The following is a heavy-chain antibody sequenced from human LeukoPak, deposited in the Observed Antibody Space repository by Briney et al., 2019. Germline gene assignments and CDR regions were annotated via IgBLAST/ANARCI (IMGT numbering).Heavy chain of an antibody. CDR2: INHSGST. Sequence: SETLSLTCAVYGGSFSGYYWSWIRQPPGKGLEWIGEINHSGSTNYNPSLKSRVTISVDTSKNQFSLKLSSVTAADTAVYYCARHYYDSSGYRVYMDVWGKGTTVTISS. D-gene: IGHD3-22*01. CDR3: ARHYYDSSGYRVYMDV. V-gene: IGHV4-34*01. CDR1: GGSFSGYY. J-gene: IGHJ6*03.